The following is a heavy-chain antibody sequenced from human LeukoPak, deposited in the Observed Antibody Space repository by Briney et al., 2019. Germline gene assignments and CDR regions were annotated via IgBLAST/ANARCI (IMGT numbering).Heavy chain of an antibody. V-gene: IGHV1-24*01. J-gene: IGHJ5*02. D-gene: IGHD2-21*02. Sequence: ASVKVSCKVSGYTLTELSMHWVRQAPGKGLEWMGGFDPEDGETIYAQKFQGRVTMTEDTPTDTAYMELSSLRSEDTAVYYCATASEVVTANNWFDPWGQGTLVTVSS. CDR3: ATASEVVTANNWFDP. CDR2: FDPEDGET. CDR1: GYTLTELS.